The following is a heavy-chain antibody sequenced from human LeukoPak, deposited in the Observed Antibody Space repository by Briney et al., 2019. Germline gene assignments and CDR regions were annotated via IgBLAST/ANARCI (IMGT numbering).Heavy chain of an antibody. D-gene: IGHD1-26*01. CDR3: ARPTELAGYNWFDP. Sequence: SETLSLTCTVSGGSISSYYWSWIRQPAGKGLEWIGSIYYSGSTYYNPSLKSRVTISVDTSKNQFSLKLSSVTAADTAVYYCARPTELAGYNWFDPWGQGTLVTVSS. CDR1: GGSISSYY. CDR2: IYYSGST. J-gene: IGHJ5*02. V-gene: IGHV4-4*07.